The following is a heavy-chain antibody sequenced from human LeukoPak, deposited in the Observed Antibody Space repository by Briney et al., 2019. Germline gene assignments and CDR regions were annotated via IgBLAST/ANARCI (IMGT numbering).Heavy chain of an antibody. D-gene: IGHD2-2*01. Sequence: SQTLSLTCTVSGGSISSGNYYWSWVRQPAGKGLEWIGRIYTSGSTNYNPSLKSRVTMSIDTSKNQFSLKLSSVTAADTAVYYCARRVLSMVPAAIRIWAYGWFDPWGQGTLVTVSS. CDR3: ARRVLSMVPAAIRIWAYGWFDP. CDR1: GGSISSGNYY. CDR2: IYTSGST. V-gene: IGHV4-61*02. J-gene: IGHJ5*02.